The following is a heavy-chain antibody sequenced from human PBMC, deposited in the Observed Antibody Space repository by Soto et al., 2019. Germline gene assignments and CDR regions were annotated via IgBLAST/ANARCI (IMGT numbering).Heavy chain of an antibody. CDR2: ISYDGSNK. CDR3: ARDRGGIAARLRKYGMDV. V-gene: IGHV3-30-3*01. Sequence: QVQLVESGGGVVQPGRSLRLSCAASGFTFSSYAMHWVRQAPGKGLEWVAVISYDGSNKYYADSVKGRFTISRDNSKNTLYVQMNSLRAEDTAVYYCARDRGGIAARLRKYGMDVWGQGTTVTVSS. J-gene: IGHJ6*02. CDR1: GFTFSSYA. D-gene: IGHD6-6*01.